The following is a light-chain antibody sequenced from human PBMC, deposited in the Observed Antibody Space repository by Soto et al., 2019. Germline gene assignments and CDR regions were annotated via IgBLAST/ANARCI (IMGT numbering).Light chain of an antibody. CDR1: WSNIGDNT. Sequence: QLVLTQPPSASGTPGQRVTISCSGSWSNIGDNTVDWYQQLPGTAPKLLIYNNNQRPSGVPDRFSGSKSDTSASLAISGLQSEDEADYYCAAWDDNLNGRVFGGGTKLTVL. CDR3: AAWDDNLNGRV. CDR2: NNN. J-gene: IGLJ3*02. V-gene: IGLV1-44*01.